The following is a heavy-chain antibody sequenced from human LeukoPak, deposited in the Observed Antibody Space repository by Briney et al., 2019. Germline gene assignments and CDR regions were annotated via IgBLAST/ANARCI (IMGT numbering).Heavy chain of an antibody. CDR3: ARQVMATTGEISY. V-gene: IGHV4-59*08. CDR2: IYYSGST. D-gene: IGHD5-24*01. J-gene: IGHJ4*02. Sequence: SETLSLTCTVSGGPISGDYWSWIRLPPGKRLEWIGYIYYSGSTNYNPSLKSRVTISVDTSKNQFSLKVSSVTAADTAIYYCARQVMATTGEISYWGQGTLVTVSS. CDR1: GGPISGDY.